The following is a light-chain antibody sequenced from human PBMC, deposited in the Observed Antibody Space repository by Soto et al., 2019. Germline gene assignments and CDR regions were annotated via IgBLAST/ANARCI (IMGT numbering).Light chain of an antibody. CDR1: SSNIGNNY. CDR2: ENN. J-gene: IGLJ2*01. CDR3: GTWDTSLSSWA. V-gene: IGLV1-51*02. Sequence: QSVLTQPPSVSAAPGQTVTISCGGSSSNIGNNYVSWYQQLPGPAPKLLIYENNKRPSVIPDRFSGSKSGTSATLGITGLPTGDEADYYCGTWDTSLSSWAFGGGTKVTVL.